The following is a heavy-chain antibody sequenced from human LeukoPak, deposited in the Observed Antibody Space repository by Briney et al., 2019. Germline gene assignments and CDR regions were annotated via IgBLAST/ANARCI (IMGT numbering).Heavy chain of an antibody. CDR1: GYTFASDD. CDR3: AKAPNYYGSGSPYQMDV. J-gene: IGHJ6*04. CDR2: ISPNSGYT. Sequence: ASVKVSCKASGYTFASDDINWVRQSTGQGLEWTGWISPNSGYTGYAQKFQGRVTMTANPSISTVYLELSSLRSEDTAVYYCAKAPNYYGSGSPYQMDVWGKGTMVTVSS. D-gene: IGHD3-10*01. V-gene: IGHV1-8*01.